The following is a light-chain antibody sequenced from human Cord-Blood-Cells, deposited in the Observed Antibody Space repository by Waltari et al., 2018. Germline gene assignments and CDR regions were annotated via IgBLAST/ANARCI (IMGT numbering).Light chain of an antibody. V-gene: IGLV4-69*01. CDR1: SGHSRYA. Sequence: QPALTHSPPASASRRASVTLTSPLRSGHSRYAIARHQQQPEKGPRYLMKLNSDGSHSKGDWIPDRFSGSSSGAERYLTISSLQSEDEADYYCQTWGTGSWVFGGGTKLTVL. CDR3: QTWGTGSWV. J-gene: IGLJ3*02. CDR2: LNSDGSH.